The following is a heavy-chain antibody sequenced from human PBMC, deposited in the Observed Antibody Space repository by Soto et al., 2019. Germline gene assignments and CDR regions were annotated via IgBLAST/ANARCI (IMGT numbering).Heavy chain of an antibody. V-gene: IGHV3-23*01. CDR3: ADHY. CDR2: ISGSGGST. Sequence: EVQLLESGGGLVQPGGSLRLSCAASGFTFSSYAMSWVRQAPGKGLEWVSAISGSGGSTYYADSVKGRFTISRDNSKKSLYRQMDRLRAEDAHAYCCADHYWGQGTLVTVAS. J-gene: IGHJ4*02. CDR1: GFTFSSYA.